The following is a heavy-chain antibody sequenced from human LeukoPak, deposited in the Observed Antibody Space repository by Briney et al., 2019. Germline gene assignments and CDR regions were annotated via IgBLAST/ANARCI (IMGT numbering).Heavy chain of an antibody. J-gene: IGHJ3*01. Sequence: GGSLRLSCAASGFTFSSYAMHWVRQAPGKGLEWVAVISYDGSNKYYADSVKGRFTISRDNSKNTLYLQMNSLRAEDTAVYYCARVGGAFDLWGQGTRVSVSS. D-gene: IGHD3-16*01. CDR3: ARVGGAFDL. V-gene: IGHV3-30*04. CDR1: GFTFSSYA. CDR2: ISYDGSNK.